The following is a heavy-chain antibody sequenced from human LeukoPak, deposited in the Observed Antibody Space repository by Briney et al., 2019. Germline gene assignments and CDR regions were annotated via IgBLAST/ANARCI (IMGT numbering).Heavy chain of an antibody. CDR2: ISYDGSNK. Sequence: GGSLTLSCAASGFTFSSYGMHWLRQAPGKGLEGVAVISYDGSNKYYADSVKGRFTISRDNYKNTLYLQMNSLRAEDTAVYYCAKDSWGEQQLNPHFDYWGQGTLVTVSS. CDR3: AKDSWGEQQLNPHFDY. CDR1: GFTFSSYG. V-gene: IGHV3-30*18. D-gene: IGHD6-13*01. J-gene: IGHJ4*02.